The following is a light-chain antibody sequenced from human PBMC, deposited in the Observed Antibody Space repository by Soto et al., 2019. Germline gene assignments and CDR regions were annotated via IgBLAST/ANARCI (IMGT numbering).Light chain of an antibody. V-gene: IGKV3-20*01. J-gene: IGKJ2*01. CDR2: GAS. CDR1: QSVSSSH. Sequence: EIVLTQSPDTLSSSAGERATLSCRASQSVSSSHLAWYQQKPGQAPTLLIYGASSRATGILDRFSGSGSGTDFTLTISRLVPEDFAVYYCQQYGSSPYTFGQGTKLEIK. CDR3: QQYGSSPYT.